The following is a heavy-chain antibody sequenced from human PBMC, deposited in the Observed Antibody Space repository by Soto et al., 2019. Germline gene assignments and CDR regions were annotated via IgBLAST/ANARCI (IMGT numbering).Heavy chain of an antibody. Sequence: SVKVSCKASGGTFSSYGISWVRQAPGQGLEWMGGIILTIATSSYAQKFQGRVTMTRDTSTSTVYMELSSLRSEDTAVYYCARDHPYYYGSGSYLYPPYYFDYWGQGTLVTVSS. D-gene: IGHD3-10*01. CDR1: GGTFSSYG. V-gene: IGHV1-69*05. CDR3: ARDHPYYYGSGSYLYPPYYFDY. CDR2: IILTIATS. J-gene: IGHJ4*02.